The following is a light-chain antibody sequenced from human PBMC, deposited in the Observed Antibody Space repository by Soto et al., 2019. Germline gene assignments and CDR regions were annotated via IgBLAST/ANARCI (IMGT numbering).Light chain of an antibody. V-gene: IGKV1-39*01. CDR3: QQSYSWPPT. CDR2: AAS. Sequence: DIQMTQSPSSLSASVGDRVTITCRASQSISSYLNWYQQKPGKAPELLIYAASTLHDRVPSRLSGGGAGTDFTLSISSLQPEDFATYFCQQSYSWPPTFGQGTKV. J-gene: IGKJ1*01. CDR1: QSISSY.